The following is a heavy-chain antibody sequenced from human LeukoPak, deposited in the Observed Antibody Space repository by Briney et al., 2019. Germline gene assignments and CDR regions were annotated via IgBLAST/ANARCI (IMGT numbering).Heavy chain of an antibody. V-gene: IGHV3-43*02. Sequence: GGSLRLSCVASGLPIADFAMHWVRQAPGKGLEWVSLISGDGVSTFYADSVKGRFSISRDNSKNSLYLEMNSLRTEDAAMYYCAKGSGKFDYWGQGTLVAVSS. CDR3: AKGSGKFDY. J-gene: IGHJ4*02. CDR2: ISGDGVST. CDR1: GLPIADFA.